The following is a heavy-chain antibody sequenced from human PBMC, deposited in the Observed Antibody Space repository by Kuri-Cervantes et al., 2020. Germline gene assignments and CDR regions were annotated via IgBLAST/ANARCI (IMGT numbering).Heavy chain of an antibody. CDR3: ARTGAYYDSSGYYWDY. CDR1: GFTFSSYS. Sequence: GSLRLSCAASGFTFSSYSMNWVRHAPGKGLEWVSYVSSSSSTIYYADSVKGRFTISRDNAKNSLYLQMNSLRDEDTAVYYCARTGAYYDSSGYYWDYWGQGTLVTVSS. CDR2: VSSSSSTI. V-gene: IGHV3-48*02. D-gene: IGHD3-22*01. J-gene: IGHJ4*02.